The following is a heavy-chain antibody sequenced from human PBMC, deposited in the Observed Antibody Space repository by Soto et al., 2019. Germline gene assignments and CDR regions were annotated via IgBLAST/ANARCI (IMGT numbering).Heavy chain of an antibody. CDR2: VTHSGST. J-gene: IGHJ4*02. D-gene: IGHD2-8*01. V-gene: IGHV4-34*02. CDR1: GGSLRGSY. CDR3: ARGHIPVYGPVPDDFDS. Sequence: QVHLQQWGAGLLKPSETLSLTCGVYGGSLRGSYWSWIRQPPGKALEWLGKVTHSGSTTFNPSLKSRVSVSVDTSDNQFSLKLTSVTAADTAVYYCARGHIPVYGPVPDDFDSWGQCTLVTVSS.